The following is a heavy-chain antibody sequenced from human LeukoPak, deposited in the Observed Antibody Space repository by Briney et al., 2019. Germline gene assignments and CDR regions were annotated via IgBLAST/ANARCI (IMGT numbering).Heavy chain of an antibody. V-gene: IGHV2-5*02. Sequence: SGPTLVKPTQTLTLTCSFSGFSLSSSGMGVGWIRQPPGKALEWLALIYWDDDKRYSPSLKSRLTIAQDTSKNEVVLTMTNVDPVDTATYYCTHAYCGRSSCHPYFYYNMDVWGKGTTVTVSS. CDR3: THAYCGRSSCHPYFYYNMDV. J-gene: IGHJ6*03. CDR1: GFSLSSSGMG. CDR2: IYWDDDK. D-gene: IGHD2-21*01.